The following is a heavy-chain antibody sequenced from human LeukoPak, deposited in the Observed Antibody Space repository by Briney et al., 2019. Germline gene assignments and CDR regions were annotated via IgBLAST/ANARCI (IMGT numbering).Heavy chain of an antibody. CDR1: GGSISGYY. J-gene: IGHJ4*02. D-gene: IGHD3-22*01. CDR3: ARGLPAYYYDSSGPCDY. V-gene: IGHV4-4*07. CDR2: ISGSGST. Sequence: SETLSLTCTVSGGSISGYYWSWIRLPAGKGLEWVGRISGSGSTNYHPSLQSRVTMSVDTSKNQFSLKLSSVTAADTAVYYCARGLPAYYYDSSGPCDYWGQGTLVTVSS.